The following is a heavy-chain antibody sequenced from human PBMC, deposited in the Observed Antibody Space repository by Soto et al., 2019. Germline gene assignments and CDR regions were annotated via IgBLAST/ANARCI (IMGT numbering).Heavy chain of an antibody. CDR2: IIPIFGTA. J-gene: IGHJ3*02. Sequence: QVQLVQSGAEVKKPGPSVKVSCKASGGTFSSYAISWVRQAPGQGLEWMGGIIPIFGTANYAQKFQGRVTITADESTSTAYMELSSLRSEDTAVYYCASGTYYYDSSGYSPRDAFDIWGQGTMVTVSS. V-gene: IGHV1-69*01. CDR3: ASGTYYYDSSGYSPRDAFDI. CDR1: GGTFSSYA. D-gene: IGHD3-22*01.